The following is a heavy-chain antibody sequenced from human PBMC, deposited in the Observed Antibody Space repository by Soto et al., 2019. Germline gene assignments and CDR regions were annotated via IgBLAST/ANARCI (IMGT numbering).Heavy chain of an antibody. J-gene: IGHJ6*02. Sequence: GESLKISCQGSGYSFTTYWISWVRQMPGKGLEWVGVIYPGDSDTRYSPSFRGQVTISADKSISHVYLQWSSLKASGTAMYYCARNRLRQYYYGMDVWGQGTTVTVSS. CDR1: GYSFTTYW. D-gene: IGHD3-10*01. CDR2: IYPGDSDT. CDR3: ARNRLRQYYYGMDV. V-gene: IGHV5-51*03.